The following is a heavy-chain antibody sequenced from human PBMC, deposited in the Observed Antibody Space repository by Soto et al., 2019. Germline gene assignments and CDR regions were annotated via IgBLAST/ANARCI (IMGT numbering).Heavy chain of an antibody. CDR1: GFTFISYS. CDR2: ISGSGGST. V-gene: IGHV3-23*01. Sequence: PGGSLSLSCAASGFTFISYSMNWVRQAPGKGLEWVSAISGSGGSTYYADSVKGRFTISRDNSKNTLYLQMNSLRAEDTAVYYCAKDNYWSYAVDPPDYWGQGTLVTVSS. D-gene: IGHD1-7*01. CDR3: AKDNYWSYAVDPPDY. J-gene: IGHJ4*02.